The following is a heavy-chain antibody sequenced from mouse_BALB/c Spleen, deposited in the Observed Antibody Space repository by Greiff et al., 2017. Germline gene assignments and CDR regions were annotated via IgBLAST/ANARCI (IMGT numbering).Heavy chain of an antibody. D-gene: IGHD2-14*01. Sequence: QVQLKESGPGLVAPSQSLSITCTVSGFSLSRYSVHWVRQPPGKGLEWLGMIWGGGSTDYNSALKSRLSISKDNSKSQVFLKMNSLQTDDTAMYYCARNFEGYYGNDVGTWFAYWGQGTLVTVSA. CDR3: ARNFEGYYGNDVGTWFAY. J-gene: IGHJ3*01. V-gene: IGHV2-6-4*01. CDR2: IWGGGST. CDR1: GFSLSRYS.